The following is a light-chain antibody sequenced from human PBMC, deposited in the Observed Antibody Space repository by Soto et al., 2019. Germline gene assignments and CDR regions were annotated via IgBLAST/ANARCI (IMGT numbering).Light chain of an antibody. V-gene: IGKV1-5*01. Sequence: DIQMTQSPSTLSASVGDRVTITCRASQSISSWLAWYQQKPGKAPKLLIYDVSSLESGVSSRFSGSGSGTEFTLTISRLQPDDFAIYYCQQYNTFWTFGQGTKVEIK. CDR2: DVS. J-gene: IGKJ1*01. CDR1: QSISSW. CDR3: QQYNTFWT.